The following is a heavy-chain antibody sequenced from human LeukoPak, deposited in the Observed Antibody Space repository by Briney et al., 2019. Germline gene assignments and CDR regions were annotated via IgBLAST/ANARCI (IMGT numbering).Heavy chain of an antibody. D-gene: IGHD3-10*01. Sequence: GASAKVSCKASTYIFTSYYIHWVRQAPGQGLEWMGLINPTDDSTSYAQKFQGRVSVTRDTSTSTAYMELSSLRSEDTAVYYCARVRSYGSGSYYSYYFDYWGQGTLVTVSS. V-gene: IGHV1-46*01. J-gene: IGHJ4*02. CDR3: ARVRSYGSGSYYSYYFDY. CDR1: TYIFTSYY. CDR2: INPTDDST.